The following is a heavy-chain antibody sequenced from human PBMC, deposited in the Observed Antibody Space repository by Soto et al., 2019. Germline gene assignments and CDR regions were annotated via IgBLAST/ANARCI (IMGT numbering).Heavy chain of an antibody. CDR1: GVSIHNSHSF. CDR3: GRVVEGATRHTDLDS. CDR2: VYYSGGA. Sequence: SETLSLTCTVSGVSIHNSHSFWGWIRQPPGKGLEFIGTVYYSGGAHYNSSLKSRVTISVDTANNQVSLRMRSLTAADTAVDYCGRVVEGATRHTDLDSWGQGTLVTVSS. D-gene: IGHD2-21*01. V-gene: IGHV4-39*01. J-gene: IGHJ5*01.